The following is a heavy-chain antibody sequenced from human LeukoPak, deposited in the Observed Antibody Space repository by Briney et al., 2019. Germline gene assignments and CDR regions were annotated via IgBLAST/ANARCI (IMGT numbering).Heavy chain of an antibody. CDR2: INWNGGSI. CDR3: ARDDRSGYYQFDY. D-gene: IGHD3-22*01. Sequence: GGSLRLSCAASGFTSDDYGMNWVRQAPGKGLEWVSGINWNGGSIGYADSVKGRFTISRDNAKKSLYLQMDSLRADDTALYYCARDDRSGYYQFDYWGQGTLVTVSS. V-gene: IGHV3-20*04. CDR1: GFTSDDYG. J-gene: IGHJ4*02.